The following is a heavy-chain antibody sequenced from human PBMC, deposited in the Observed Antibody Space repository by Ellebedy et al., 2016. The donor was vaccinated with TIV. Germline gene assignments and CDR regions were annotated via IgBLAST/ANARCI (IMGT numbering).Heavy chain of an antibody. D-gene: IGHD2-2*01. CDR1: GYTFTSYG. Sequence: ASVKVSXXASGYTFTSYGISWVRQAPGQGLEWMGWISAYNGNTNYAQKLQGRVTMTTDTSTSTAYMELRSLRSDDTAVYYCARDCSSTSCYDYWGQGTLVTVSS. CDR3: ARDCSSTSCYDY. V-gene: IGHV1-18*01. J-gene: IGHJ4*02. CDR2: ISAYNGNT.